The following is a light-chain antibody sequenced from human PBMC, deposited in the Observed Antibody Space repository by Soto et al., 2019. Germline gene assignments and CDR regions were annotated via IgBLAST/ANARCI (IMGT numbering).Light chain of an antibody. CDR3: GTWDSSLSVGV. CDR1: SSNIGNNY. J-gene: IGLJ2*01. Sequence: QSVLTQPPSVSAAPGQKVTISCSGSSSNIGNNYVSWYQSLPGTAPKLLIYDNNERPSGIPDRFSGSKSGTSATLDITGLQTGDEADYYCGTWDSSLSVGVFGGGTQLTVL. CDR2: DNN. V-gene: IGLV1-51*01.